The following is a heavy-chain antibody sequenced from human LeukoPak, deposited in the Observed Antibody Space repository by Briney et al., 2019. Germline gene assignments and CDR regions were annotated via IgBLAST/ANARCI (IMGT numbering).Heavy chain of an antibody. Sequence: GGSLRLSCAASGFSFDDNAMYWVRQAPGKGLEWVSLISGDGATTYYADSVKGRFTISRDISKNTLYLQMNSLRAEDTAVYYCARRAYNWGAFDIWGQGTMVTVSS. CDR3: ARRAYNWGAFDI. CDR1: GFSFDDNA. J-gene: IGHJ3*02. V-gene: IGHV3-43*02. D-gene: IGHD5-24*01. CDR2: ISGDGATT.